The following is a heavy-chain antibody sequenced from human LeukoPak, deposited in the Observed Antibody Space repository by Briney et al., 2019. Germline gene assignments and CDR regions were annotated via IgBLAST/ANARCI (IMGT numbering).Heavy chain of an antibody. J-gene: IGHJ4*02. Sequence: GGSLRLSCAASGFTFINYPMHWVRQPPGKGLEYVSAISGNGDTTWYGNSARGRFTISRDNSKSTVYLQMNSLRAEDTAVYYCVRRGRDRNIVGLTENYYFDYWGQGTLVTVSS. CDR3: VRRGRDRNIVGLTENYYFDY. D-gene: IGHD1-26*01. CDR2: ISGNGDTT. CDR1: GFTFINYP. V-gene: IGHV3-64*01.